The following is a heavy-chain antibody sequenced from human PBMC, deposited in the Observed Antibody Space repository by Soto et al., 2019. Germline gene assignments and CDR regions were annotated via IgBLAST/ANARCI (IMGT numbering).Heavy chain of an antibody. J-gene: IGHJ3*02. Sequence: EVQLVESGGGLVQPGGSLRLSCETSGLSFSRYWMSWVRQAPGKGPEWVAIIQEDGTEIYYVDSVRGRSTTSRDKAKKSLFLQMNSLTDEDTAVYYWVRDGYDSTRTAFAIWGQWTMVTVSS. CDR3: VRDGYDSTRTAFAI. CDR2: IQEDGTEI. D-gene: IGHD1-20*01. V-gene: IGHV3-7*04. CDR1: GLSFSRYW.